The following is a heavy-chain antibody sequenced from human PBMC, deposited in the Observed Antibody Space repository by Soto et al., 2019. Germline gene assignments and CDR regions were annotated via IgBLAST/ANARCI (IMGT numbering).Heavy chain of an antibody. D-gene: IGHD4-17*01. CDR3: ASPGTTTVTKEPDAFDI. CDR1: GGSFSGYY. J-gene: IGHJ3*02. V-gene: IGHV4-34*01. CDR2: INHSGST. Sequence: QVQLQQWGAGLLKPSETLSLTCAVYGGSFSGYYWSWIRQPPGKWLEWIGEINHSGSTNYNPSLKRRVTIAVDTSKNQFSLKLSSVTASDTAVYYCASPGTTTVTKEPDAFDIWGQGTMVTGSS.